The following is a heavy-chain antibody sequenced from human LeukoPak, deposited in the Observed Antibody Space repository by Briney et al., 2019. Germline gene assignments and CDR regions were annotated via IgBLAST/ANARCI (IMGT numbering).Heavy chain of an antibody. CDR1: GGSISSYY. J-gene: IGHJ4*02. V-gene: IGHV4-34*01. D-gene: IGHD1-1*01. Sequence: SETLSLTCTVSGGSISSYYWSWIRQPPGKGLEWIGEINHSGSTNYNPSLKSRVTISVDTSKNQFSLKLSSVTAADTAVYYCARGARTGTFDYWGQGTLVTVSS. CDR3: ARGARTGTFDY. CDR2: INHSGST.